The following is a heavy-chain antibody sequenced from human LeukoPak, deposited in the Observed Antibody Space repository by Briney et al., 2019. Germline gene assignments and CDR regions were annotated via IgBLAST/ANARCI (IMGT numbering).Heavy chain of an antibody. J-gene: IGHJ6*03. CDR3: ARGGISIFGVVIYMDV. CDR2: INWSGGST. Sequence: GGSLRLSCAASGFTFDDYAMSWVRQAPGKGLEWVSGINWSGGSTGYADSVKGRFTISRDNAKNSLSLQMNSLRVEDTALYYCARGGISIFGVVIYMDVWGKGTTVTVSS. CDR1: GFTFDDYA. D-gene: IGHD3-3*01. V-gene: IGHV3-20*04.